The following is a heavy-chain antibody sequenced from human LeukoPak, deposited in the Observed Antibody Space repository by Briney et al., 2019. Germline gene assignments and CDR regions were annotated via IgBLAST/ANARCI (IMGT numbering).Heavy chain of an antibody. CDR3: ARETSGYLDY. CDR1: GFTVSSNY. CDR2: IYSGGST. Sequence: TGGSLRLSCAASGFTVSSNYMSWVRQAPGKGLEWVSVIYSGGSTYYADSVKGRFTISRGNSKNTLYLQMNSLRAEDTAVYYCARETSGYLDYWGQGTLVTVSS. D-gene: IGHD3-22*01. V-gene: IGHV3-66*01. J-gene: IGHJ4*02.